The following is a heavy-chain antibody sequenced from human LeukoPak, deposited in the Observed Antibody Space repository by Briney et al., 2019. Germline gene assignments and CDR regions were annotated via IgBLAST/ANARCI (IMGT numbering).Heavy chain of an antibody. D-gene: IGHD3-22*01. V-gene: IGHV1-18*01. CDR3: ARAGVWDSSDTSGYHNGAFDI. Sequence: ASVMLSCKASGYTFSSYGISWVRQAPGQGLEWMGWIIVYNGNTDYAQKIQGRVTMTTDTPTTTAYMELRSLRSDDTAVYYCARAGVWDSSDTSGYHNGAFDIWGQGTMVTVSS. CDR2: IIVYNGNT. J-gene: IGHJ3*02. CDR1: GYTFSSYG.